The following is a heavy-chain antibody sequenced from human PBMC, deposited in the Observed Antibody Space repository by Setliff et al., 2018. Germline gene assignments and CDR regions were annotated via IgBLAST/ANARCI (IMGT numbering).Heavy chain of an antibody. CDR3: ARERYFDWFFED. D-gene: IGHD3-9*01. CDR1: GGSITSGSFY. CDR2: IHASGSP. V-gene: IGHV4-61*02. J-gene: IGHJ4*02. Sequence: ASETLSLTCTVSGGSITSGSFYWSWIRQPAGKKLEWIGRIHASGSPDYNPSLKSRVTISRDTSTNQFSLKLSSVTAADTAVYYCARERYFDWFFEDWGQGTLVTVSS.